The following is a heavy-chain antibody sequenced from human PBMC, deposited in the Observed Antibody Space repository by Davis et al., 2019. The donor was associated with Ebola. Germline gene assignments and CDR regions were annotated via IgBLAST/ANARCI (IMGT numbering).Heavy chain of an antibody. J-gene: IGHJ5*02. CDR3: AREGLTGYCCGTFDP. D-gene: IGHD3-9*01. V-gene: IGHV3-11*04. Sequence: GESLKISCAASGFTFSDYYMNWIRQAPGKGLEWVAYISSTGNTIYYADSVKGRFTISRDNAKNSLYLQMNSLRAEDTAVYYCAREGLTGYCCGTFDPWGQGTLVTVSS. CDR2: ISSTGNTI. CDR1: GFTFSDYY.